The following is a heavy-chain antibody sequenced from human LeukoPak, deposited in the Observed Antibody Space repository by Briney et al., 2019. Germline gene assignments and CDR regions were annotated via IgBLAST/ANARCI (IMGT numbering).Heavy chain of an antibody. CDR1: GFTFSSYG. J-gene: IGHJ4*02. D-gene: IGHD3-10*02. CDR2: ISYDGSNK. CDR3: AKSEGPYYGRGYFDY. V-gene: IGHV3-30*18. Sequence: GGSLRLSCAASGFTFSSYGMHWVRQAPGKGLEWVAVISYDGSNKYYADSVKGRFTISRDNSKNTLYLQMNSLRAEDTAVYYCAKSEGPYYGRGYFDYWGQGTLVTVSS.